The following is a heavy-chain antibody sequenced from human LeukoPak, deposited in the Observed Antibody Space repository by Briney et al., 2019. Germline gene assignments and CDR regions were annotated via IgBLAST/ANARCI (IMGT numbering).Heavy chain of an antibody. CDR3: GFLTGYYKGAFDI. D-gene: IGHD3-9*01. V-gene: IGHV3-66*01. CDR2: IYSGGST. Sequence: PGGSLRLSCTASGFTFSSYWMSWARQAPGKGLEWVSVIYSGGSTYYADSVKGRFTISRDNSKNTLYLQMNSLRAEDTAVYYCGFLTGYYKGAFDIWGQGTMVTVSS. J-gene: IGHJ3*02. CDR1: GFTFSSYW.